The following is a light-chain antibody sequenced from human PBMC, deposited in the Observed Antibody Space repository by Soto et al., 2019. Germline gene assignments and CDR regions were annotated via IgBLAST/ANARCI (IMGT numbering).Light chain of an antibody. J-gene: IGKJ1*01. CDR3: QQANSFPWT. V-gene: IGKV1-9*01. CDR1: QGISSY. Sequence: IQLTQSPSSLSASVGDRVTITCRASQGISSYLAWYQQKPGKAPKLLIYAASTLQSGVPSRFSGSGSGTDFTLTISSLQPEDFATCYCQQANSFPWTFGQGTKVDIK. CDR2: AAS.